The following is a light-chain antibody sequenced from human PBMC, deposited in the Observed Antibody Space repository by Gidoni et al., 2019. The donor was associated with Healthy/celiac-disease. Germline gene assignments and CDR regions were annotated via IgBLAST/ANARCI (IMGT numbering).Light chain of an antibody. CDR2: DAS. V-gene: IGKV1-33*01. CDR1: QDISNY. Sequence: IQLTHSPSSLSASVGDRVTITCQASQDISNYLNWYQQKPGKAPKLLIYDASTLEPGVPSRFSGSGSGTDFTFTISSLQPEDIATYYCQQYDNLPITFGGGTKVEIK. CDR3: QQYDNLPIT. J-gene: IGKJ4*01.